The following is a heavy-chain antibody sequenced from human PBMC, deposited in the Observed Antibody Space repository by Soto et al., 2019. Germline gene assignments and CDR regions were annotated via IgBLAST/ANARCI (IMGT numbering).Heavy chain of an antibody. CDR2: IGTAGDT. CDR3: ARLYDSSGYSHFDY. D-gene: IGHD3-22*01. V-gene: IGHV3-13*01. CDR1: GFTFSSYD. J-gene: IGHJ4*02. Sequence: HPGGSLRLSCAASGFTFSSYDMHWVRQATGKGLEWVSAIGTAGDTYYPGSVKGRFTISRENAKNSLYLQMNSLRAEDTAVYYCARLYDSSGYSHFDYWGQGTLVTVSS.